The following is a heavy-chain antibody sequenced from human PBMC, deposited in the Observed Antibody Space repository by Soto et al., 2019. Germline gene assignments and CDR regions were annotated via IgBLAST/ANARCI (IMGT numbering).Heavy chain of an antibody. CDR2: IWYDGSHK. Sequence: QVQLVESGGGVVQPGRSLRLSCAASGFTFSTYGMHWVRQAPGTGLEWVAVIWYDGSHKDYADSVKGRFTISRDNSKNTLYVEMNTLRWEDRGVYFCAGAGGPFAYWGQGPLVAFS. CDR1: GFTFSTYG. D-gene: IGHD3-10*01. V-gene: IGHV3-33*01. CDR3: AGAGGPFAY. J-gene: IGHJ4*02.